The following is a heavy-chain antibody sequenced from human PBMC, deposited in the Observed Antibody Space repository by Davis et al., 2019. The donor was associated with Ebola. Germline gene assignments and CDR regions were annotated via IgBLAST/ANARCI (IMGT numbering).Heavy chain of an antibody. J-gene: IGHJ4*02. D-gene: IGHD1-26*01. CDR1: GFTFSTYI. Sequence: GESLKISCAASGFTFSTYIMNWVRQAPGKGLEWVSSISSDNSIYYADSVKGRFTISRDNAKNSLFLQMNSLRADDTAVYYCARWDLGYFDYWGQGILVTVSS. V-gene: IGHV3-21*04. CDR3: ARWDLGYFDY. CDR2: ISSDNSI.